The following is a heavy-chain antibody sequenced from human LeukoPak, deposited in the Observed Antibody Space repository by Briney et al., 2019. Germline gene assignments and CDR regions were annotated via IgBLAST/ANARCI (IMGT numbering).Heavy chain of an antibody. J-gene: IGHJ6*03. Sequence: VASVKVSCTASGGTFSSYAISWVRQAPGQGLEWMGGIIPIFGTANYAQKFQGRVTITTDESTSTAYMELSSLRSEDMAVYYCARGRGPCYYYMDVWGKGTTVTVSS. CDR1: GGTFSSYA. CDR3: ARGRGPCYYYMDV. CDR2: IIPIFGTA. V-gene: IGHV1-69*05.